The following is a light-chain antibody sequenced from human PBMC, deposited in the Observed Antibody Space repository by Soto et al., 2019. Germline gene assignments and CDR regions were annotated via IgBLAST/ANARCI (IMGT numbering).Light chain of an antibody. Sequence: QSVLTQPPAVSEAPRQRVTISCSGSSSNIGNNGVNWYQQLPGKAPKLLIYYDDLLSSGVSDRFSGSKSGTSASLAISGLQSEDEADYYCPAWDASLNGYVFGIGTKVTV. V-gene: IGLV1-36*01. CDR2: YDD. J-gene: IGLJ1*01. CDR3: PAWDASLNGYV. CDR1: SSNIGNNG.